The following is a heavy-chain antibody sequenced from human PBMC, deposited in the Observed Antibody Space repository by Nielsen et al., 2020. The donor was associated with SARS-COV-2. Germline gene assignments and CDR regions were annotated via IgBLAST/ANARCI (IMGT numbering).Heavy chain of an antibody. J-gene: IGHJ6*03. CDR3: ARGDLVVVPSPILGLGPFFYYFYLDV. V-gene: IGHV4-39*01. D-gene: IGHD2-2*01. CDR2: IYYTGST. Sequence: SETLSLTCTVSGGSISGSTFYWGWVRQPPGKGLEWIAAIYYTGSTYYTPSLKSRVTISVDTSKNQYSLKLSSVTAADTAVYYCARGDLVVVPSPILGLGPFFYYFYLDVWGKGTTVIVSS. CDR1: GGSISGSTFY.